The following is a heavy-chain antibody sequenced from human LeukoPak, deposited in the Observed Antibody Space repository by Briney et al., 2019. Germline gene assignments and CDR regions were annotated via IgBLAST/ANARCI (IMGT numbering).Heavy chain of an antibody. Sequence: PSETLSLTCAVSGYSISSGYYWGWIRPPPGKGLEWIGSIYYSGSTYYNPSLKSRVTISVDTSKNQFSLKLSSVTAADTAVYYCARSAIQVVDAFDIWGQGTMVTVSS. D-gene: IGHD2-15*01. J-gene: IGHJ3*02. CDR1: GYSISSGYY. CDR2: IYYSGST. CDR3: ARSAIQVVDAFDI. V-gene: IGHV4-38-2*01.